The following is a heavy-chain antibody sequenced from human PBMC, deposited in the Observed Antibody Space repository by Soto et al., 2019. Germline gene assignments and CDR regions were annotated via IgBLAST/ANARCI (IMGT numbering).Heavy chain of an antibody. D-gene: IGHD1-1*01. V-gene: IGHV4-59*01. CDR1: GGSISSYY. Sequence: SETLSLTCTVSGGSISSYYWSWIRQPPGKGLEWIGYIYYSGSTNYNPSLKSRVTISVDTSKNQFSLKLSSVTAADTAVYYCARHLINWNRLSYYFDYWGQGTLVTVSS. CDR2: IYYSGST. J-gene: IGHJ4*02. CDR3: ARHLINWNRLSYYFDY.